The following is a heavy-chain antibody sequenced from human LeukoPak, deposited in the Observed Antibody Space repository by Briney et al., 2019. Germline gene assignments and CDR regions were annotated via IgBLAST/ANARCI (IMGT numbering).Heavy chain of an antibody. D-gene: IGHD2-21*01. CDR3: VKGVVVIAKKPEWFGS. CDR2: VHHSGVT. J-gene: IGHJ5*01. CDR1: NGSITSDF. Sequence: SETLSLTCSVSNGSITSDFRNWIWQPPGKGLEWIGYVHHSGVTNYNPSFNSRVTMSVDTSKNQFSLKMGSVTDADTAVYYCVKGVVVIAKKPEWFGSWGQVTLVIVSS. V-gene: IGHV4-59*03.